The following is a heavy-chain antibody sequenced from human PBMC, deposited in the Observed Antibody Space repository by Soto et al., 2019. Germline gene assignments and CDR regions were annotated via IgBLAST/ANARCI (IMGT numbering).Heavy chain of an antibody. CDR2: ISGIGGST. CDR1: GFTFSSYA. V-gene: IGHV3-23*01. CDR3: ARGGYTAMARPWGYYGMDV. J-gene: IGHJ6*02. Sequence: PGGPLSLSSAASGFTFSSYAMSWVRQAPGKGLEWVSAISGIGGSTYYADSVKGRFTISRDNSKNTLYRQMNSLRAEDTAVYYCARGGYTAMARPWGYYGMDVWGQGTTVTVSS. D-gene: IGHD5-18*01.